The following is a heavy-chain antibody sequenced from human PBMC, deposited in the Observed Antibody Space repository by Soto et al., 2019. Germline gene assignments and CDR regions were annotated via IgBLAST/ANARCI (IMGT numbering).Heavy chain of an antibody. Sequence: DVQLVESGGGLVQPGRSLRLSCAASGFTFDDYAMHWVRQAPGKGLEWVSGISWNSGSIGYADSVKGRFTISRDNAKNSLYLQMNSLRAEDTALYYCAKDIHAGYSSGWFWGQGTLVTVSS. J-gene: IGHJ4*02. D-gene: IGHD6-19*01. V-gene: IGHV3-9*01. CDR3: AKDIHAGYSSGWF. CDR1: GFTFDDYA. CDR2: ISWNSGSI.